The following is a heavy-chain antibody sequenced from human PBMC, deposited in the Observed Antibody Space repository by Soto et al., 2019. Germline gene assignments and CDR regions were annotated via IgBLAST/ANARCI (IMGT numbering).Heavy chain of an antibody. D-gene: IGHD5-12*01. CDR2: VIPIFGTA. J-gene: IGHJ4*02. CDR3: ARAPDGYNPKYYFDY. Sequence: QVQLVQSGAEVKKPGSSVKVSCKASGGTFSSYAISWVRQAPGQGLEWMGGVIPIFGTANYAKKFQGRVRITADESTSTAYMELSSLRSADTAVYYCARAPDGYNPKYYFDYWGQGTLVTVSS. V-gene: IGHV1-69*01. CDR1: GGTFSSYA.